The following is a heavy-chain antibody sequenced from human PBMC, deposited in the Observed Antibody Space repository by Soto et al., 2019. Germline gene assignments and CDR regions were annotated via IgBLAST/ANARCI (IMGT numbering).Heavy chain of an antibody. J-gene: IGHJ6*02. Sequence: QVQLVQSGAEAKKPGSSVKVSCKTSGGTFSSYAISWVRQAPGQGLEWMGGIVPLFRTTNYAQKFQGRVTSTEDTSTYTVYMALSGLRSGDTAVYYCARGGYSSTWSNLLDRSGLDVWGQGTTVTVSS. CDR2: IVPLFRTT. CDR3: ARGGYSSTWSNLLDRSGLDV. V-gene: IGHV1-69*06. D-gene: IGHD6-13*01. CDR1: GGTFSSYA.